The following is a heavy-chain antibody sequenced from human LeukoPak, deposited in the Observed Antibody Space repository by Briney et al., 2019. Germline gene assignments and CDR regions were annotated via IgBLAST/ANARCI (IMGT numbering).Heavy chain of an antibody. V-gene: IGHV3-30*02. CDR3: AREPQYDRAFDI. J-gene: IGHJ3*02. Sequence: PGGSLRLSCVASGFTFSNYGMHWVRQAPGKGLEWVAFIRYDGSNKYYADSVKGRFTISRDNSKNTLYLQMNSLRAEDTAVYYCAREPQYDRAFDIWGQGTMVTVSS. D-gene: IGHD3-16*01. CDR1: GFTFSNYG. CDR2: IRYDGSNK.